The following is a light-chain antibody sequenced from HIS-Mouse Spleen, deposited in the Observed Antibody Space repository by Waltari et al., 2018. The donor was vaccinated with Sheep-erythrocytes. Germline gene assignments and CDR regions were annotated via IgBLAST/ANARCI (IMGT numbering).Light chain of an antibody. CDR3: CSYACSSTPWV. J-gene: IGLJ3*02. V-gene: IGLV2-23*01. CDR2: EGS. CDR1: SSDVGSYNL. Sequence: QSALTQPSSVSGSPGQSITISCTGTSSDVGSYNLLSWYQQHPGKAPNLMIYEGSKRPSGVSNRFSGSESGNTDTLTLSGLRAEDVADYYCCSYACSSTPWVFGGGTKLTVL.